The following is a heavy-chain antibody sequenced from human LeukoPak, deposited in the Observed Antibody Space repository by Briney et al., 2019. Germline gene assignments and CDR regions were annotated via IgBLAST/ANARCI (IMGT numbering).Heavy chain of an antibody. CDR2: IFYSGIT. J-gene: IGHJ3*02. V-gene: IGHV4-39*07. Sequence: SETLSLTCTLSGDSISSSSFYWAWIRQPPGKGLECIGTIFYSGITYYSSSLKSRVTISVDTSKNQFSLKLSSVTVADTAVYFCARSGPAAGRPDAFDIWGQGTMVTVSS. CDR3: ARSGPAAGRPDAFDI. CDR1: GDSISSSSFY. D-gene: IGHD2-2*01.